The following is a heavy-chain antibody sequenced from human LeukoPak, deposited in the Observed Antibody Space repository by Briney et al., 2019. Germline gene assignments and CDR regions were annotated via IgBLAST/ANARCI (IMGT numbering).Heavy chain of an antibody. J-gene: IGHJ4*02. CDR2: IKTKSEGGTT. CDR1: GFTFSNTW. Sequence: GGSLRLSCVGSGFTFSNTWMNWVRRAPGKGLEWVGRIKTKSEGGTTHYAAHVKGRFTISRDDSKKTIFLQMNSLKIEDTAIYFCAADLDAYTTLDSWGQGALVTVSS. V-gene: IGHV3-15*01. CDR3: AADLDAYTTLDS. D-gene: IGHD5-24*01.